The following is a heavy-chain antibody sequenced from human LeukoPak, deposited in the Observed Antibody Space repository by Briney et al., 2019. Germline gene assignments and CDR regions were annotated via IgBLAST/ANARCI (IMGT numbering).Heavy chain of an antibody. D-gene: IGHD3-3*01. CDR2: IKQDGSQE. CDR3: ARGVPYDSWSGPHYSDY. CDR1: GLIFSNAW. J-gene: IGHJ4*02. Sequence: GGSLRLSCEASGLIFSNAWMNWVRQAPGKGLEWVAHIKQDGSQEYYVDSVKGRFTISRDSAKNSLYLQMNSLRAEDTAVYYCARGVPYDSWSGPHYSDYWGQGTLVTVSS. V-gene: IGHV3-7*01.